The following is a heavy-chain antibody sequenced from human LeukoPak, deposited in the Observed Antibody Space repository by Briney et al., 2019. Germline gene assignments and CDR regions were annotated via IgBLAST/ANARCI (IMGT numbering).Heavy chain of an antibody. V-gene: IGHV1-18*01. D-gene: IGHD6-6*01. CDR2: IYAYNGNT. Sequence: ASVKVSCKASGYTFTNYGITWVRQAPGQGLEWMGWIYAYNGNTNYAQKLQGRVTMTTDTSTSTAYMELRSLRSDDTAVYYCARAKPLYSSSSTSQHWGQGTLVTVSS. CDR3: ARAKPLYSSSSTSQH. CDR1: GYTFTNYG. J-gene: IGHJ1*01.